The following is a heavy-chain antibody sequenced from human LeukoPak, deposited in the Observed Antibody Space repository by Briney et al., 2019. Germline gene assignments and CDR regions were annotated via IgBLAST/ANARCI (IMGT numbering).Heavy chain of an antibody. Sequence: GGSLRLSCAASGFTFSNAWMSWVRQAPGKGLEWVSAITSSGNTTYYADSVKGRFTISRDNSRDTLYLQMNSLRGEGTAVYYCADFAATGDGYWGQGTLVTVSS. V-gene: IGHV3-23*01. D-gene: IGHD2-21*01. J-gene: IGHJ4*02. CDR1: GFTFSNAW. CDR2: ITSSGNTT. CDR3: ADFAATGDGY.